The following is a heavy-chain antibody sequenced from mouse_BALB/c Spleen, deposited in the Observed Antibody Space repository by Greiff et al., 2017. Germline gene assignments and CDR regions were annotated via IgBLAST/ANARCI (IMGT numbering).Heavy chain of an antibody. CDR1: GFSLTSYG. Sequence: QVQLKQSGPGLVQPSQSLSITCTVSGFSLTSYGVHWVRQSPGKGLEWLGVIWSGGSTDYNAAFISRLSISKDNSKSQVFFKMNSLQANDTAIYYCARNEDYGSSYYFDYWGQGTTLTVSS. CDR2: IWSGGST. V-gene: IGHV2-2*02. CDR3: ARNEDYGSSYYFDY. J-gene: IGHJ2*01. D-gene: IGHD1-1*01.